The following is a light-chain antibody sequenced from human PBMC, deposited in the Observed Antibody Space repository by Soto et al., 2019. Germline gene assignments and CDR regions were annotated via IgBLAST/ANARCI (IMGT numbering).Light chain of an antibody. CDR3: QQSYSTPRTT. J-gene: IGKJ1*01. CDR2: SAS. V-gene: IGKV1-39*01. Sequence: DIQMTQSPSSLSASVGDRVTITCRASQSISSYLNWYQQRPGKVPKLLIYSASTLQSGVPSRFSGSGSGTDFTLTINSLQPEDFATYYCQQSYSTPRTTFGQGTKVEVK. CDR1: QSISSY.